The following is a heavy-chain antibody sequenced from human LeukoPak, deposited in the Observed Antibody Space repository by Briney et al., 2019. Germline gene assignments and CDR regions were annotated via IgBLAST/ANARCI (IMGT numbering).Heavy chain of an antibody. CDR2: IYYSGST. V-gene: IGHV4-59*01. CDR3: ARSRVTMVRGSPNWNFDY. CDR1: GGSINTYY. J-gene: IGHJ4*02. Sequence: SETLSLNCTVFGGSINTYYWSWIRQPPGKGLEWSGYIYYSGSTNYNPSLKRRAIILVDTSKNQFSLKLSSVTAADTAVYYCARSRVTMVRGSPNWNFDYWGQGTLVTVSS. D-gene: IGHD3-10*01.